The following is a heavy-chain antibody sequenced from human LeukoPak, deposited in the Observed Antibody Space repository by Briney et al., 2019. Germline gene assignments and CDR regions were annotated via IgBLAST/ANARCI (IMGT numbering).Heavy chain of an antibody. Sequence: AASVKVSCKASGYTFTGYYMHWVRQAPGQGLEWVGWINPKSGGTNYAQKFQGRVTMTRDTSISTAYMELSRLRSDDTAVYYCARDSDYDSSGYPDYWGQGTLVTVSS. CDR1: GYTFTGYY. V-gene: IGHV1-2*02. CDR3: ARDSDYDSSGYPDY. D-gene: IGHD3-22*01. J-gene: IGHJ4*02. CDR2: INPKSGGT.